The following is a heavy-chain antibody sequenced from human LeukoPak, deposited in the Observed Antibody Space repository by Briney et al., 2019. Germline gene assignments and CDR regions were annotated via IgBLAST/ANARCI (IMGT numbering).Heavy chain of an antibody. Sequence: GGSLRLSCVAPGFTFSKNWMHGVRQAAGKGLVWVSRIQGDGSNTNYADSVKGRFSISRDNAKNTVYLQMNSLRAEDTGIYYCARGTSAGGPISPFDCWGQGTVVTVSS. J-gene: IGHJ4*02. CDR1: GFTFSKNW. CDR2: IQGDGSNT. V-gene: IGHV3-74*01. D-gene: IGHD6-13*01. CDR3: ARGTSAGGPISPFDC.